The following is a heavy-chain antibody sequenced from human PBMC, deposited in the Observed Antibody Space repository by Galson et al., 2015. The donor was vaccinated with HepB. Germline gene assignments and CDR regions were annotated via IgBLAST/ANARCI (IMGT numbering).Heavy chain of an antibody. CDR1: GLTFSSYA. CDR2: MSGSGNST. CDR3: AKRGSSTWYEPSFDY. D-gene: IGHD6-13*01. Sequence: SLRLSCAASGLTFSSYAMNWVRQAPGEGRVWVSTMSGSGNSTLYADSVEARFPISRDNSKHALSPQTNSLRADDTAVYYCAKRGSSTWYEPSFDYWGQGTLVTVSS. V-gene: IGHV3-23*01. J-gene: IGHJ4*02.